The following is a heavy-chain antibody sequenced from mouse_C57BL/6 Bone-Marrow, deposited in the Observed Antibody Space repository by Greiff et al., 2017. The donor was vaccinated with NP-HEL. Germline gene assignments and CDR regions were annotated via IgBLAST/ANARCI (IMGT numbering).Heavy chain of an antibody. CDR3: ARGAYYSNGYYFDY. V-gene: IGHV15-2*01. D-gene: IGHD2-5*01. Sequence: VQLQQSGSELRSPGSSVKLSCKDFDSEVFPIAYMSWVRQKPGHGFEWIGGILPSIGRTIYGEKFEDKATLDADTLSNTAYLELNSLTSEDSAIYYCARGAYYSNGYYFDYWGQGTTLTVSS. J-gene: IGHJ2*01. CDR1: DSEVFPIAY. CDR2: ILPSIGRT.